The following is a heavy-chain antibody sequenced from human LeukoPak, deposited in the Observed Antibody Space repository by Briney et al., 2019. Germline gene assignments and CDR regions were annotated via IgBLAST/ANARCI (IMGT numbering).Heavy chain of an antibody. CDR3: ARDSLRLDGEGAFDI. CDR1: GFTFSSYA. J-gene: IGHJ3*02. Sequence: GGSLRLSCAASGFTFSSYAVNWIRQAPGKGLEWVSSISSSSSYIYYADSVKGRFTISRDNAKNSLYLQMNSLRAEDTAVYYCARDSLRLDGEGAFDIWGQGTMVTVSS. V-gene: IGHV3-21*01. CDR2: ISSSSSYI. D-gene: IGHD5/OR15-5a*01.